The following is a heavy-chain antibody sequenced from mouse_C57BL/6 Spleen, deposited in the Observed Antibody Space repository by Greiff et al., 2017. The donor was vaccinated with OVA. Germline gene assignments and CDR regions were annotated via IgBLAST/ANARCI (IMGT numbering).Heavy chain of an antibody. Sequence: EVQLKESGPGLVKPSQSLSLTCSVTGYSITSGYYWNWIRQFPGNKLEWMGYISYDGSNNYNPSLKNRISITRDTSKNQFFLKLNSVTTEDTATYYCARDDDGYSHFDYWGQGTTLTVSS. D-gene: IGHD2-3*01. CDR3: ARDDDGYSHFDY. V-gene: IGHV3-6*01. J-gene: IGHJ2*01. CDR2: ISYDGSN. CDR1: GYSITSGYY.